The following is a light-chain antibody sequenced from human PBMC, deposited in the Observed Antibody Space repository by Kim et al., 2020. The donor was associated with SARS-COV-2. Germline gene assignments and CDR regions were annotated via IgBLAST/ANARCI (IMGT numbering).Light chain of an antibody. V-gene: IGLV1-40*01. Sequence: QGVAISGTGSRSNGGAGYSVHWYQQLPGAAPKRLIYGNNNRPPGVPDRFSGSKSGTTASLAISGLQAEDEGDYYCQSYDGSLSGSVFGGGTQLTVL. J-gene: IGLJ2*01. CDR3: QSYDGSLSGSV. CDR1: RSNGGAGYS. CDR2: GNN.